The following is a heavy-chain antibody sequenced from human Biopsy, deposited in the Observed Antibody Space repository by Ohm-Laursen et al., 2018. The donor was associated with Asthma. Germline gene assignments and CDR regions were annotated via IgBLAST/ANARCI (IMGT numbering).Heavy chain of an antibody. D-gene: IGHD3-3*02. CDR2: VSWNSRDI. CDR3: ARTFHFWSPYHAEHYQL. Sequence: SLRLSCSAPGFTFDDFAMHWVRQAPGKGLEWVASVSWNSRDIAYADSLKGRFTISRDNAKNSLYLQMNSLRAEDTAVYYCARTFHFWSPYHAEHYQLWGQGTLVTVSS. J-gene: IGHJ1*01. CDR1: GFTFDDFA. V-gene: IGHV3-9*01.